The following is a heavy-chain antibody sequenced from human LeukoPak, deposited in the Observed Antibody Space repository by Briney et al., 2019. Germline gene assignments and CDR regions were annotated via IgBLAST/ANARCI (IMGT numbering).Heavy chain of an antibody. D-gene: IGHD4-11*01. Sequence: SETLSLTCTVSGGSISSGGYYWSWIRQHPGKGLEWIGYIYYSGSTYYNPSLKSRVTISVDTSKNQFSLKLSSVTAADTAVYYCARERYYSLDPWGQGTLVTVSS. CDR1: GGSISSGGYY. J-gene: IGHJ5*02. CDR2: IYYSGST. CDR3: ARERYYSLDP. V-gene: IGHV4-31*03.